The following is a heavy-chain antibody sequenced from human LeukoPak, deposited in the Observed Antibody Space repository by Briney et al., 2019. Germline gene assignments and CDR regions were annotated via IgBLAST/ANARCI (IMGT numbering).Heavy chain of an antibody. J-gene: IGHJ4*02. CDR2: ITTNGAST. CDR1: GFMFSDYY. D-gene: IGHD6-6*01. Sequence: GGSLRLSCVASGFMFSDYYMTWIRQAPGKGLEWISYITTNGASTYYATSVKGRFTISRDNAQNSLYLQMNSLKTEDTAVYYCSHEYSSSFADWGQGTLVTVSS. CDR3: SHEYSSSFAD. V-gene: IGHV3-11*01.